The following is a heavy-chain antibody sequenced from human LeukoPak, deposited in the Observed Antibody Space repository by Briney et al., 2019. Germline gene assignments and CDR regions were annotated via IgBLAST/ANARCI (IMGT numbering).Heavy chain of an antibody. J-gene: IGHJ4*02. Sequence: KPSETLSLTCAVSGGSISSHYWSWIRQPPGKGLEWIGEINHSGSTNYNPSLKSRVTISVDTSKNQFSLKLSSVTAADTAVYFCARVGYYDSSAFYSSFDYWGQGTLVTVSS. CDR3: ARVGYYDSSAFYSSFDY. V-gene: IGHV4-34*01. CDR2: INHSGST. CDR1: GGSISSHY. D-gene: IGHD3-22*01.